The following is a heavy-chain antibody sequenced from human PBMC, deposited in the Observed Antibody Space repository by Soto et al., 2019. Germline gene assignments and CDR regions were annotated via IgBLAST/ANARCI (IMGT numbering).Heavy chain of an antibody. D-gene: IGHD3-3*01. CDR1: GGSISSGGYY. J-gene: IGHJ6*02. CDR2: IYYSGST. Sequence: PAETLSLTCTVSGGSISSGGYYWSLIRQHPGKGLEWIGYIYYSGSTYYNPSLKSRVTISVDTSKNQFSLKLSSVTAADTAVYYCARERLVRDYYYGMDVWGQGTTVTVSS. V-gene: IGHV4-31*03. CDR3: ARERLVRDYYYGMDV.